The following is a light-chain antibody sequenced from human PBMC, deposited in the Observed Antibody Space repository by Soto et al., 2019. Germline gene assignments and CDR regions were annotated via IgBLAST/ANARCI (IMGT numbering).Light chain of an antibody. V-gene: IGKV1-39*01. CDR3: QQTFSTPYS. J-gene: IGKJ2*01. CDR2: RGF. CDR1: QTVDSH. Sequence: DIPMTQSPSSLSASVGDRVTISCRASQTVDSHLTWLQQKPGQAPSLLVYRGFTLQTGVPSRFSAGSSGTAFTLTIDNVHPEDFATYFCQQTFSTPYSFGQGTKLEIK.